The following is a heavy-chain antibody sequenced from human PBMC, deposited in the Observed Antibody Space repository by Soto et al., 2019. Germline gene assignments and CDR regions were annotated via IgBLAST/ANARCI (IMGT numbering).Heavy chain of an antibody. Sequence: LSLTCTVSGGSISSISSYWGWIRQPPGKGLEWIGNVYYSGSTYSNPSLKSRLTISADTSKNQFSLKLSSVTAADTAVYFCARQSEYYYASGRAAPLYGMDVWGQGTTVTVSS. J-gene: IGHJ6*02. CDR3: ARQSEYYYASGRAAPLYGMDV. CDR1: GGSISSISSY. V-gene: IGHV4-39*01. CDR2: VYYSGST. D-gene: IGHD3-10*01.